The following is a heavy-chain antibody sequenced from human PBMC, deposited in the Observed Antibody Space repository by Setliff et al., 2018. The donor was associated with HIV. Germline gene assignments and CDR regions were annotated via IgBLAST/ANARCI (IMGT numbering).Heavy chain of an antibody. CDR1: GGSVSSTSGA. Sequence: SQTLSLTCVISGGSVSSTSGAWTWIRQSPSGGLEWPGRTYYRSEWKNDYAVSLKSRITVNADTSKSQFSLHLKSVTPEDSAVYYCAGGTWFDGLDSWSQGSLVTVSS. J-gene: IGHJ4*02. V-gene: IGHV6-1*01. CDR3: AGGTWFDGLDS. D-gene: IGHD3-9*01. CDR2: TYYRSEWKN.